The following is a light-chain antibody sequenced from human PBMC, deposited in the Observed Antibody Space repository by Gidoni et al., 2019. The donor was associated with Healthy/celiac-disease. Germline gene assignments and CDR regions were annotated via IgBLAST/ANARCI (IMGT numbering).Light chain of an antibody. Sequence: EILMTQCPATLSVSPGERATLSCRASQSVSSNLAWYQQKPGQAPRLLIYGASTRATGIPARLSGSGSGTEFTLTIRSLQSEDFAVYYCQQYNNWRRTFGQGTKVEIK. CDR3: QQYNNWRRT. J-gene: IGKJ1*01. CDR1: QSVSSN. CDR2: GAS. V-gene: IGKV3-15*01.